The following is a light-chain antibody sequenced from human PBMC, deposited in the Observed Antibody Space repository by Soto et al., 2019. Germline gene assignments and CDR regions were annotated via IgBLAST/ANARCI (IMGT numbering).Light chain of an antibody. CDR1: QNVIRY. CDR3: QQRFNWPLT. Sequence: VLIQSPATPSLSPGASVTLSCRASQNVIRYFAWYQQKPGQAPRLLIYDASNRATGTPARFSGSGAGTDFTLIISSLEPEDFAVYYCQQRFNWPLTFGGGTKVDI. J-gene: IGKJ4*01. CDR2: DAS. V-gene: IGKV3-11*01.